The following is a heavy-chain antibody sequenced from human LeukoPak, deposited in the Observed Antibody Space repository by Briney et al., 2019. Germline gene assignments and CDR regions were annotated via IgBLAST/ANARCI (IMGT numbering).Heavy chain of an antibody. CDR3: TTVLTVTIA. J-gene: IGHJ5*02. CDR1: GFPFSNAW. V-gene: IGHV3-15*01. D-gene: IGHD4-17*01. CDR2: IKSRSDGGTI. Sequence: GGSLRLSCAGSGFPFSNAWMNWVRQAPGKGLEWVGRIKSRSDGGTIHYAAPVTDRFIISRDHSKNTLYLQMNSLKTEDTAVYYCTTVLTVTIAWGQGTLVIVSS.